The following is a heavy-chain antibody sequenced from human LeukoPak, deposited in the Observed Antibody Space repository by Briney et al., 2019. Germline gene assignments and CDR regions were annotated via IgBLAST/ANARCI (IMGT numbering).Heavy chain of an antibody. CDR3: ARVHDSSGYYWYFDL. CDR2: VYPGDSDT. D-gene: IGHD3-22*01. J-gene: IGHJ2*01. V-gene: IGHV5-51*01. CDR1: GYTFRSYW. Sequence: GESLKISCKCSGYTFRSYWLGWVRQMPGKGLEWMGIVYPGDSDTRYNPSFQGQVTMSADESISTAYLQWSSLKASDTARYYCARVHDSSGYYWYFDLWGRGTLVTVSS.